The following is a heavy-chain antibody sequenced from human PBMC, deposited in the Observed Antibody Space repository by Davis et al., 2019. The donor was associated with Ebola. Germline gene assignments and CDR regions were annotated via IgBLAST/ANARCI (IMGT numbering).Heavy chain of an antibody. J-gene: IGHJ6*02. CDR1: GYSFTSYW. CDR2: IYPGDSDT. D-gene: IGHD5-18*01. V-gene: IGHV5-51*01. CDR3: ARHGVDTAMGGPLYYYYGMDV. Sequence: PGGSLRLSCKGSGYSFTSYWIGWVRQMPGKGLEWMGIIYPGDSDTRYSPSFQGQVTISADKSISTAYLQWSSLKASDTAMYYCARHGVDTAMGGPLYYYYGMDVWGQGTTVTVSS.